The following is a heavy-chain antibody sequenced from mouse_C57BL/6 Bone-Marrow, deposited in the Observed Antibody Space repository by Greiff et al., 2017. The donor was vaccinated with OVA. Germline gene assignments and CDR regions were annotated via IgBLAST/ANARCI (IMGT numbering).Heavy chain of an antibody. D-gene: IGHD3-1*01. CDR1: GFTFSSYA. CDR3: ARDPQLPLAMDY. V-gene: IGHV5-4*01. J-gene: IGHJ4*01. Sequence: EVNVVESGGGLVKPGGSLKLSCAASGFTFSSYAMSWVRQTPEKRLEWVATISDGGSYTYYPDNVKGRFTISRDNAKNNLYLQMSHLKSEDTAMYYGARDPQLPLAMDYWGQGTSVTVSS. CDR2: ISDGGSYT.